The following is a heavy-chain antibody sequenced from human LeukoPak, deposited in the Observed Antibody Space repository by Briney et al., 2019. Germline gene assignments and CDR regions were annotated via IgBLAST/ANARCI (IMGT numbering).Heavy chain of an antibody. CDR1: GFTFDDYA. V-gene: IGHV3-43*02. J-gene: IGHJ5*02. D-gene: IGHD3-3*01. CDR2: ISGDGGST. Sequence: GGSLGLSCAASGFTFDDYAMHWVRQAPGKGLEWVSLISGDGGSTYYADSVKGRFTISRDNSKNSLYLQMNSLRTEDTALYYCAANTIFGVVNWFDPWGQGTLVTVSS. CDR3: AANTIFGVVNWFDP.